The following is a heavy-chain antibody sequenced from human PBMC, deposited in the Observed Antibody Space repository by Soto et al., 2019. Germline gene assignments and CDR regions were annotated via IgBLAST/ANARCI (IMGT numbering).Heavy chain of an antibody. Sequence: GASVKVSCKASGYTFTSYDINWVRQATGQGLEWMGWMNPNSGNTGYAQKFQGRVTMTRNTSISTAYMELSSLRSEDTAVYYCAKDSGPLRDFWSGYSERPRKLQFYGMDVWGKGTTVTVSS. CDR1: GYTFTSYD. V-gene: IGHV1-8*01. CDR2: MNPNSGNT. CDR3: AKDSGPLRDFWSGYSERPRKLQFYGMDV. J-gene: IGHJ6*04. D-gene: IGHD3-3*01.